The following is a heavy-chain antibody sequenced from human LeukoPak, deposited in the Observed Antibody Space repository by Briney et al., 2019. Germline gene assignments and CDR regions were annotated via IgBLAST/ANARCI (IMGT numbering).Heavy chain of an antibody. CDR3: ARLSDF. Sequence: SETLSLTCSVSGGAISSDSYYWGWIRQPPGKGLEWIASFNYSGSTYYNPSLNSRATMSVDTSKTQFSLRLSSVTAADTAVYYCARLSDFWGQGILVTVSS. CDR1: GGAISSDSYY. CDR2: FNYSGST. J-gene: IGHJ4*02. V-gene: IGHV4-39*01.